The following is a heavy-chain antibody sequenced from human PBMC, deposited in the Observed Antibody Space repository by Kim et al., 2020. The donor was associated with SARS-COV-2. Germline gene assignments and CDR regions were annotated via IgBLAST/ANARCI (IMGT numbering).Heavy chain of an antibody. J-gene: IGHJ3*02. D-gene: IGHD6-6*01. V-gene: IGHV1-69*02. CDR3: ATFSSSSSDRDAFDI. Sequence: RKFQGKVTITADKSTSTTYMELSSLRSEDTAVYYCATFSSSSSDRDAFDIWGQGTMVTVSS.